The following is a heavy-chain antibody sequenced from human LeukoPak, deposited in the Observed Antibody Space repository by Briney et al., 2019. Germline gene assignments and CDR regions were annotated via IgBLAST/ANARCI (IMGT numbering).Heavy chain of an antibody. Sequence: GGSLRLSCAVSGITLSNYGMSWVRQAPGKGLEWVAGISDSGGSTNYADSVKGRFTISRDKAKNTLYLQMNSLRAEDTAVYLCAKRGVVIRVILVGFHKQAYYFDSWGQGALVTVSS. D-gene: IGHD3-10*01. CDR1: GITLSNYG. V-gene: IGHV3-23*01. CDR3: AKRGVVIRVILVGFHKQAYYFDS. J-gene: IGHJ4*02. CDR2: ISDSGGST.